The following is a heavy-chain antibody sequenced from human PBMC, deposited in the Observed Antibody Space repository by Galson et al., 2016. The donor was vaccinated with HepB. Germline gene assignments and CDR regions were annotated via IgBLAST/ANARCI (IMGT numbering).Heavy chain of an antibody. CDR1: GFTVTTRF. D-gene: IGHD2-21*02. J-gene: IGHJ4*02. CDR3: ATTPAGCGGDCYFDY. V-gene: IGHV3-66*01. CDR2: IFTGGST. Sequence: SLRLSCAASGFTVTTRFMHWVRQTPGKGLEWVAIIFTGGSTSHADSVKGRFTISRDSSKNTLHLHMNNLRGEDTAGYYCATTPAGCGGDCYFDYWGQGSLVTVSS.